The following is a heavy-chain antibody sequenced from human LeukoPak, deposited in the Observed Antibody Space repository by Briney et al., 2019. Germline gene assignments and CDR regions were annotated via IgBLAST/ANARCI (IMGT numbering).Heavy chain of an antibody. D-gene: IGHD3-16*01. V-gene: IGHV3-30-3*01. CDR3: ARDLMLGRYYFDY. CDR2: ISYDGTNK. CDR1: GFTFSNFA. Sequence: GGSLRLSCAASGFTFSNFAMHWVRPAPGKGLEWVALISYDGTNKYYADSLKGRFTVSRDNSKNTLYLQVNSLRAEDTAVYYCARDLMLGRYYFDYWGQGTLVTVSS. J-gene: IGHJ4*02.